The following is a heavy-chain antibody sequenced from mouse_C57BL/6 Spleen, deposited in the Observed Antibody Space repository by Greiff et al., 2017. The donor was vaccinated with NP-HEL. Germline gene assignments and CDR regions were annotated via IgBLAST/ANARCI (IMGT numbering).Heavy chain of an antibody. CDR3: ERETHDSAGTGTYYLAY. D-gene: IGHD3-2*02. V-gene: IGHV1-81*01. CDR2: IYPRSGNT. Sequence: VQLQQSGAELARPGASVKLSCKASGYTFTSYGISWVKQRTGQGLEWIGEIYPRSGNTYYNEKFKGKATLTADKSSSTAYMELRSLTSEESAVYFSERETHDSAGTGTYYLAYWGHGTTLTVSS. CDR1: GYTFTSYG. J-gene: IGHJ2*01.